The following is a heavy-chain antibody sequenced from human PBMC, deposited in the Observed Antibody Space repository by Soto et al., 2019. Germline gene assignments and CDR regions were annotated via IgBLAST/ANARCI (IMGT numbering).Heavy chain of an antibody. CDR3: AREESSGWREGWFDP. CDR2: IYTSGST. J-gene: IGHJ5*02. Sequence: PPETLSLAXTVSGGSISSYYWSWIRQPAGKGLEWIGRIYTSGSTNYHPSLKSRVTMSVDTSKNQFSLKLSSVTAADTAVYYCAREESSGWREGWFDPWGQGTLVTVSS. CDR1: GGSISSYY. D-gene: IGHD6-19*01. V-gene: IGHV4-4*07.